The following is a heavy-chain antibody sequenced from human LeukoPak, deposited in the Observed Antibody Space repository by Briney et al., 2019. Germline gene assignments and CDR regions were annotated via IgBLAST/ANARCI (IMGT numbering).Heavy chain of an antibody. CDR2: IYYSGST. Sequence: SQTLSLTCTVSGGSISSGGYYWSWIRQHPGKGLEWIGYIYYSGSTYYNPSLKSRVTISVDTSKNQFSLKLSSVTAADTAVYYCARHNIAVPGTIDYWGQGTLVTVSS. CDR1: GGSISSGGYY. CDR3: ARHNIAVPGTIDY. J-gene: IGHJ4*02. V-gene: IGHV4-31*03. D-gene: IGHD6-19*01.